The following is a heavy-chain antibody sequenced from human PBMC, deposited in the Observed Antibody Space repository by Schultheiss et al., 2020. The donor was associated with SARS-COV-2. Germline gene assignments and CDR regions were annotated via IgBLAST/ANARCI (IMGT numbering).Heavy chain of an antibody. D-gene: IGHD6-19*01. CDR3: ARGSAEEWFDP. CDR2: IYYSGST. Sequence: SQTLSLTCTVSGGSISSYYWGWIRQPPGKGLEWIGSIYYSGSTYYNPSLKSRVTISVDTSKNQFSLKLSSVTAADTAVYYCARGSAEEWFDPWGQGTLVTVSS. J-gene: IGHJ5*02. CDR1: GGSISSYY. V-gene: IGHV4-39*01.